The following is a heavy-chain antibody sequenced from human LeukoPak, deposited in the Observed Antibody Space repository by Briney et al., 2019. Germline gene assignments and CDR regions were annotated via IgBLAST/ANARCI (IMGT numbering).Heavy chain of an antibody. Sequence: PSETLSLTCTVSGGSISSGGSYWSWIRRHPGKGLEWIGYIYYSGSTYYNPSLKGRVTISVDTSKNQFSLKLSSVTAADTAVYYCATDEIAVAGTLGFDYWGQGTLVTVSS. V-gene: IGHV4-31*03. J-gene: IGHJ4*02. CDR3: ATDEIAVAGTLGFDY. CDR2: IYYSGST. CDR1: GGSISSGGSY. D-gene: IGHD6-19*01.